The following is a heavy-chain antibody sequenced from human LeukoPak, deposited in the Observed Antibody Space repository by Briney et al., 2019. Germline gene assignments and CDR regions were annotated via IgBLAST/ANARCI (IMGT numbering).Heavy chain of an antibody. V-gene: IGHV3-30*18. J-gene: IGHJ4*02. CDR3: AKDVSPLRYFDWLPSD. D-gene: IGHD3-9*01. CDR1: GFTFSSYG. Sequence: PGGSLRLSCAASGFTFSSYGMHWVRQAPGKGLEWVAVISYDGSNKYYADPVKGRFTISRDNSKNTLYLQMNSLRAEDTAVYYCAKDVSPLRYFDWLPSDWGQGTLVTVSS. CDR2: ISYDGSNK.